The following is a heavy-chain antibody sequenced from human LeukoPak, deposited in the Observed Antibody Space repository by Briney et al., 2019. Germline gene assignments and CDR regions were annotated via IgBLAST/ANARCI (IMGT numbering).Heavy chain of an antibody. CDR3: ARNAIVGATTSGIDY. Sequence: PGGSLRLSCAASGLTFSKSWMSWVRQAPGQGLEWVSSISSSSSYIYYADSVKGRFTISRDNAKNSLYLQMNSLRAEDTAVYYCARNAIVGATTSGIDYWGQGTLVTVSS. CDR2: ISSSSSYI. J-gene: IGHJ4*02. D-gene: IGHD1-26*01. CDR1: GLTFSKSW. V-gene: IGHV3-21*01.